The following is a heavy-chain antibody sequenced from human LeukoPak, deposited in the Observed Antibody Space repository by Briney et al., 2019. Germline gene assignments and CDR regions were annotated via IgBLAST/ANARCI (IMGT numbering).Heavy chain of an antibody. CDR1: GGSISSYY. J-gene: IGHJ4*02. CDR3: ARIGGGSGSYYSRPRPFDY. D-gene: IGHD3-10*01. V-gene: IGHV4-59*08. CDR2: IYYSGST. Sequence: PSETLSLTCTVSGGSISSYYWSWIRQPPGKGLEWIGYIYYSGSTNYNPSLKSRVTISVDTSKNQFSLKLSSVTAADTAVYYCARIGGGSGSYYSRPRPFDYWGQGTLVTVSS.